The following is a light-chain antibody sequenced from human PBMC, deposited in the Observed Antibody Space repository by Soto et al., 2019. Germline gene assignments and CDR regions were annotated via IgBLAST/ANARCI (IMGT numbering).Light chain of an antibody. CDR3: SSYTSSSTSG. CDR1: SSDVGGYNY. Sequence: QSALTQPASVSGSPGQSITISCTGTSSDVGGYNYVSWYQQQPGKAPKLMIYDVSNRPSGVSNRFSGSKSGNTASLTISGLQAEDEADYYCSSYTSSSTSGFGGGTKLTVL. J-gene: IGLJ2*01. V-gene: IGLV2-14*01. CDR2: DVS.